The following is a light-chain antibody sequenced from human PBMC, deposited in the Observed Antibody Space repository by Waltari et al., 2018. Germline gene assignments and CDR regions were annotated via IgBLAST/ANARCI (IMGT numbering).Light chain of an antibody. CDR1: QSISSY. J-gene: IGKJ1*01. CDR2: AAS. Sequence: DIQMTQSPSSLSASVGDRVTITCRASQSISSYLNWYQQKPGKAPNLLIYAASSLQSGVPSRFSGSGSGTDFTRPISSLQPEDFATYYCQQSYSTSWTFGQGTKVEIK. CDR3: QQSYSTSWT. V-gene: IGKV1-39*01.